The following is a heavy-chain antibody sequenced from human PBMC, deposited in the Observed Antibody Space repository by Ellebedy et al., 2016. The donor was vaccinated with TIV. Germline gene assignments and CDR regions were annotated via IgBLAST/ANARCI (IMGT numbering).Heavy chain of an antibody. CDR3: TRDLIEQLRGYLNH. V-gene: IGHV1-2*02. CDR1: GYTFTGYY. CDR2: INPKSGGT. D-gene: IGHD1/OR15-1a*01. J-gene: IGHJ1*01. Sequence: ASVKVSCXASGYTFTGYYIHWVRQAPGQRLEWLGWINPKSGGTKYAQKFQGRVTMTRDKSITTAYLEVSGLTSDDTAIYYCTRDLIEQLRGYLNHWGQGSLVTVSS.